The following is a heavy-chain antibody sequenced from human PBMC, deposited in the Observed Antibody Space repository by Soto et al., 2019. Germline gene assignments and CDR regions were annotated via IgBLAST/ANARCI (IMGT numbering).Heavy chain of an antibody. CDR1: GGSLSNYG. J-gene: IGHJ6*02. Sequence: GASVKVSCKASGGSLSNYGISWVRQAPGQGLEWMGGIIPVFGTANYAQKFQGRVTITADESTSIVYMDVTSLRSEDTAEYYCARGDATKIVVTTYYGMDVWGQGTTVTVSS. CDR3: ARGDATKIVVTTYYGMDV. CDR2: IIPVFGTA. D-gene: IGHD4-17*01. V-gene: IGHV1-69*13.